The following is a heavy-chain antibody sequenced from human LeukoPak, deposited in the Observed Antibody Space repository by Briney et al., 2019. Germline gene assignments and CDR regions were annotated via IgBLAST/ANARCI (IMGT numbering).Heavy chain of an antibody. CDR2: INHSGST. J-gene: IGHJ5*02. CDR1: GGSFSGYY. CDR3: ARSPHYYGSGSYSPAVGFDP. Sequence: SETLSLTCAVYGGSFSGYYWSWIRQPPGKGLEWIGEINHSGSTNYNPSLKGRVTISVDTSKNQFSLKLSSVTAADTAVYYCARSPHYYGSGSYSPAVGFDPWGQGTLVTVSS. V-gene: IGHV4-34*01. D-gene: IGHD3-10*01.